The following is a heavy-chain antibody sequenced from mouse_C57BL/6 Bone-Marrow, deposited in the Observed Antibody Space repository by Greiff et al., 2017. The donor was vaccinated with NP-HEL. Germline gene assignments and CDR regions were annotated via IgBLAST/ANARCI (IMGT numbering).Heavy chain of an antibody. D-gene: IGHD2-4*01. CDR3: ARGGLPAWFAY. Sequence: VQLQQSGPELVKPGASVKISCKASGYAFSSSWMNWVKQRPGKGLEWIGRIYPGDGDTNYNGKFKGKATLHADKSSSTAYMQLSSLTSEDSAVYVCARGGLPAWFAYWGQGTLVTVSA. J-gene: IGHJ3*01. V-gene: IGHV1-82*01. CDR1: GYAFSSSW. CDR2: IYPGDGDT.